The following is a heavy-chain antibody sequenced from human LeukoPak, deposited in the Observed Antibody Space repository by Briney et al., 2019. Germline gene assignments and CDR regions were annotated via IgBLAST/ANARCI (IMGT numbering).Heavy chain of an antibody. V-gene: IGHV4-59*01. CDR3: ARGGNTVTTAEYFQH. D-gene: IGHD4-17*01. J-gene: IGHJ1*01. Sequence: SETLSLTCTVSGGSISSYYRSWIRQPPGKGLEWIGYIYYSGSTDYNPSLKSRVTISVDTSKSQFSLKLSSVTAADTAVYYCARGGNTVTTAEYFQHWGQGTLVTVSS. CDR2: IYYSGST. CDR1: GGSISSYY.